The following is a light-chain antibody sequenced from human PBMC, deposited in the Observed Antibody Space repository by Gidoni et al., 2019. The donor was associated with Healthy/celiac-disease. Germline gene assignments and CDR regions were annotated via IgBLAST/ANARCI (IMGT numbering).Light chain of an antibody. CDR3: QSADSSGTYGV. CDR1: ALPKQY. Sequence: YEPTQPPPLSVSPGQTARITCSGDALPKQYAYWYQQKPGQAPVLVIYKDSERPSGIPERFSGSSSGTTVTLTISGVQAEDEADYYCQSADSSGTYGVFGGGTKLTVL. CDR2: KDS. J-gene: IGLJ2*01. V-gene: IGLV3-25*03.